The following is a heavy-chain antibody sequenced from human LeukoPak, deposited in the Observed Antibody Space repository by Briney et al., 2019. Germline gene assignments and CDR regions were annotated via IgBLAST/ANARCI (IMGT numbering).Heavy chain of an antibody. V-gene: IGHV4-34*01. CDR3: ARAPLSGTYYTDAFDI. J-gene: IGHJ3*02. CDR2: INHSGST. Sequence: SETLSLTCAVYGGSFSDYNWSWIRQPPGKGLEWIGEINHSGSTNYNPSLKSRVTISVDTSKNQFSLKLSSVTAADTAVYFCARAPLSGTYYTDAFDIWGQGTMVTVSS. D-gene: IGHD1-26*01. CDR1: GGSFSDYN.